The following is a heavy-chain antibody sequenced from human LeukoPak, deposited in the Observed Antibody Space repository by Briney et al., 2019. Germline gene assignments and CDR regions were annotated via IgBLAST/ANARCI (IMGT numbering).Heavy chain of an antibody. Sequence: SETLSLTCTVSGGSISSSSYYWGWIRQPPGKGLEWIGEIHHSGSTNYNPSLKSRVTISVDKSKNQFSLKLSSVTAADTAVYYCARGLGPFDYWGQGTLVTVSS. J-gene: IGHJ4*02. V-gene: IGHV4-39*07. D-gene: IGHD4-11*01. CDR1: GGSISSSSYY. CDR3: ARGLGPFDY. CDR2: IHHSGST.